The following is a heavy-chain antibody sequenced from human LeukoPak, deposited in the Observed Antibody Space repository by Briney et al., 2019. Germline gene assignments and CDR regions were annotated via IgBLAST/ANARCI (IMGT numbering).Heavy chain of an antibody. J-gene: IGHJ4*02. CDR1: GFTFSTYA. Sequence: GGSLRLSCAASGFTFSTYAMSWVRQAPGKGLAWVSTISDGGSDTHYADSVKGRFTISRDDSKNTLYLQMNSLRAEDTAVYYCAKALYGDYGRFDYWGQGTLVTVSS. D-gene: IGHD4-17*01. CDR3: AKALYGDYGRFDY. CDR2: ISDGGSDT. V-gene: IGHV3-23*01.